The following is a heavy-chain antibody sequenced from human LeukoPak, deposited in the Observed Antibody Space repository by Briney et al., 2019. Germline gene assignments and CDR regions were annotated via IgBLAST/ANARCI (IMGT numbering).Heavy chain of an antibody. J-gene: IGHJ4*02. CDR1: GFTFSSYG. CDR3: ANLYGSGDLRFGY. V-gene: IGHV3-30*18. Sequence: GGSLRLSCAASGFTFSSYGMHWVRQAPGKGLEWVAVISYDGSNKYYADSVKGRFTISRDNSKNALYLQMNRLRAEDTAVYYWANLYGSGDLRFGYWGQGTLVTVSS. D-gene: IGHD3-10*01. CDR2: ISYDGSNK.